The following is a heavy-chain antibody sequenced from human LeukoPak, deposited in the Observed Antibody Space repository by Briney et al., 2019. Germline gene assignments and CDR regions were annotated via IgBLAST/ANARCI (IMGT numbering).Heavy chain of an antibody. CDR2: IYHTGSA. V-gene: IGHV4-38-2*02. CDR3: ARVPSDDTAMVLRYFDY. J-gene: IGHJ4*02. D-gene: IGHD5-18*01. Sequence: PSETLSLTCSVSGYSFTCGHYWGWIRQPPGKGLEWIANIYHTGSAHYNPSLKSRVTISVDTSKNQFSLKLSSVTAADTAVYYCARVPSDDTAMVLRYFDYWGQGTLVTVSS. CDR1: GYSFTCGHY.